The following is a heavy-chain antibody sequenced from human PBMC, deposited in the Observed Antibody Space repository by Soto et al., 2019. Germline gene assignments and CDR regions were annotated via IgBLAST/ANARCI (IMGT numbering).Heavy chain of an antibody. Sequence: ASVKVSCKASGFTFSAYYIYWVRQAPGQGLEWIGWINPNSGGTNNAQKFQGRVTMTRDTSTSTVYMELSALIADDTAVYYCARSLLDEYSSSWRSAYYGMDVWGQGTTVTVSS. CDR1: GFTFSAYY. V-gene: IGHV1-2*02. CDR3: ARSLLDEYSSSWRSAYYGMDV. D-gene: IGHD6-13*01. CDR2: INPNSGGT. J-gene: IGHJ6*02.